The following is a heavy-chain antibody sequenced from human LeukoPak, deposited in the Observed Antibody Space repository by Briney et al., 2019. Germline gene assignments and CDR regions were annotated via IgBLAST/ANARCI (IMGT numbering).Heavy chain of an antibody. CDR3: ARGIFGVVNGAFDI. V-gene: IGHV4-4*02. Sequence: SETLSLTCAVSGDSISSSNWWSWVRQPPGKGLEWIGKIYHSGSTNYNPSLKSRVTISVDKSKNQFSLKLSSVTAADTAVYYCARGIFGVVNGAFDIWGQGTMVTVSS. D-gene: IGHD3-3*01. J-gene: IGHJ3*02. CDR1: GDSISSSNW. CDR2: IYHSGST.